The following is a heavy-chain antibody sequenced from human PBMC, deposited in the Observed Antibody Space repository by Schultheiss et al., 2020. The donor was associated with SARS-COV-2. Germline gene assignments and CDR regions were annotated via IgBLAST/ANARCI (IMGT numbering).Heavy chain of an antibody. D-gene: IGHD3-10*01. CDR2: IYSGGST. CDR1: GFTFSSYD. Sequence: GGSLRLSCAASGFTFSSYDMHWVRQAPGKGLEWVSVIYSGGSTYYADSVKGRFTISRDNSKNTLYLQMNSLRAEDTAVYYCAARMVRGVYYYYGMDVWGQGTTVTVSS. J-gene: IGHJ6*02. CDR3: AARMVRGVYYYYGMDV. V-gene: IGHV3-53*01.